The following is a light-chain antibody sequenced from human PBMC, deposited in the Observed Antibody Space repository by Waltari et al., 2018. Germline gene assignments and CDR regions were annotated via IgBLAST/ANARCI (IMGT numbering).Light chain of an antibody. CDR1: QSMSSY. CDR3: QQRSKSFT. Sequence: EIVLKQSPATLSLSPGDRATLSCRASQSMSSYLAWYQQKPCQAPRLLNYAASTRATGIPARFSGSGSVTDFTLTISSLEPEDFAIYYCQQRSKSFTFGPGTKVDMK. V-gene: IGKV3-11*01. CDR2: AAS. J-gene: IGKJ3*01.